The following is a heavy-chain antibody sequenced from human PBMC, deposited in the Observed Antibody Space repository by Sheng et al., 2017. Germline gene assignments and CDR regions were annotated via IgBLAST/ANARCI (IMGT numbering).Heavy chain of an antibody. CDR1: GFTFDDYA. CDR3: AKSSRRFLEWYPPFFDY. CDR2: ISWNSGSI. D-gene: IGHD3-3*01. Sequence: EVQLVESGGGLVQPGRSLRLSCAASGFTFDDYAMHWVRQAPGKGLEWVSGISWNSGSIGYADSVKGRFTISRDNAKNSLYLQMNSLRAEDTALYYCAKSSRRFLEWYPPFFDYWGQGTLVTVSS. J-gene: IGHJ4*02. V-gene: IGHV3-9*01.